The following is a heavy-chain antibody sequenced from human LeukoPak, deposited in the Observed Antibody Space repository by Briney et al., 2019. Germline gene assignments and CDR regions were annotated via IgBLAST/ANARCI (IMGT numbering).Heavy chain of an antibody. Sequence: AGSLRLSCAASGFTFSNYDMHWLPQATGKGRKWVSAIGTAGDTYYPGSVKGRFTISRENAKNSLYLQMNSLRVGDTALYYCAKDPNGDYVGGFDSWGQGTMVTVSS. CDR3: AKDPNGDYVGGFDS. J-gene: IGHJ3*01. CDR2: IGTAGDT. V-gene: IGHV3-13*01. CDR1: GFTFSNYD. D-gene: IGHD4-17*01.